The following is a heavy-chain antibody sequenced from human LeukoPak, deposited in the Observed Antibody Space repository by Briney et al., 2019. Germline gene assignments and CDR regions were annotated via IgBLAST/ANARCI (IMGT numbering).Heavy chain of an antibody. D-gene: IGHD3-10*01. V-gene: IGHV4-59*01. CDR2: ISYSGNT. CDR1: GGSISNYY. Sequence: SETLSLSCTVSGGSISNYYWSWIRQSPGRGLEWIGYISYSGNTNYNPSLKSRVAISVDTSKNQFSLKLSSVTAADTAVYYCARSQNYYGSGDYWSQGTLVTVSS. CDR3: ARSQNYYGSGDY. J-gene: IGHJ4*02.